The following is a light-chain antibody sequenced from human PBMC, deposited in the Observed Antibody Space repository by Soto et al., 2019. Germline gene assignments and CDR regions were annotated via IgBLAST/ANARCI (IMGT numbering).Light chain of an antibody. V-gene: IGLV1-40*01. CDR3: QSYDSSLSYV. CDR2: GNS. CDR1: SSNIGAGYD. J-gene: IGLJ1*01. Sequence: QSALTRPPSVSGAPGQSVTISCTGSSSNIGAGYDVHWYQQLPGTAPKLLIYGNSNRPSGVPDRFSGSKSGTSASLAITGLQAEDEADYYCQSYDSSLSYVFGTGTKVTVL.